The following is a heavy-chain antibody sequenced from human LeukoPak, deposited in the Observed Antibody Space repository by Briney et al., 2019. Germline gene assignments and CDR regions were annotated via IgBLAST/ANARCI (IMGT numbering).Heavy chain of an antibody. D-gene: IGHD2-2*01. CDR1: GGSISSSSYY. V-gene: IGHV4-39*07. CDR2: IYYSGST. CDR3: ARGSSPEYFQH. J-gene: IGHJ1*01. Sequence: SETLSLTCTVSGGSISSSSYYWGWIRQPPGKGLEWIGNIYYSGSTKYNPSLRSRVTILGDTSKNQFSLKLSSVTAADTAVYYCARGSSPEYFQHWGQGTLVTVSS.